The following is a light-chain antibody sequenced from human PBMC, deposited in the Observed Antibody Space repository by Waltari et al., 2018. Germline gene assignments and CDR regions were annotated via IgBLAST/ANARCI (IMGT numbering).Light chain of an antibody. Sequence: EIVMTQSPATLSVSPGERATLSGRASRSVSSNFAWYQQKPGQAPRLLIYGASPRATGIADRCSGSGAGTEFTLTISSLQSEDFAVYYCQQCHNWPPWTFGQGTKVEIK. CDR2: GAS. CDR1: RSVSSN. CDR3: QQCHNWPPWT. V-gene: IGKV3-15*01. J-gene: IGKJ2*01.